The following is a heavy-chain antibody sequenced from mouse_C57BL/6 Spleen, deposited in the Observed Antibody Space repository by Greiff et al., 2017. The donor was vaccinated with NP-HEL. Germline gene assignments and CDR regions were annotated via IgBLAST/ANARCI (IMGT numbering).Heavy chain of an antibody. CDR1: GYSFTGYY. CDR2: INPITGGT. V-gene: IGHV1-43*01. Sequence: VQLQQSGPELVKPGASVKISCKASGYSFTGYYMHWVKQSSYKSLEWIGEINPITGGTSYNQKFKGKATLTVDKSSSTAYMQLKSLTSEDSAVYYCAIRIYYDCADYWGQGTTLTVSS. D-gene: IGHD2-4*01. J-gene: IGHJ2*01. CDR3: AIRIYYDCADY.